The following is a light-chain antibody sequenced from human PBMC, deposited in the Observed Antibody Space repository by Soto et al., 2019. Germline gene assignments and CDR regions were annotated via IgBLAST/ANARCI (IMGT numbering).Light chain of an antibody. J-gene: IGKJ4*01. CDR2: GAS. Sequence: DIQMTQSPSSLSASVGDRVTITCRASQNIRDYLNWYQQKPGKPPKLLIYGASTLQSGAPSRFRGGGFGSDFTLIISSLQPEDFASYYCQQPYISPPTFGGETKVEIK. CDR3: QQPYISPPT. CDR1: QNIRDY. V-gene: IGKV1-39*01.